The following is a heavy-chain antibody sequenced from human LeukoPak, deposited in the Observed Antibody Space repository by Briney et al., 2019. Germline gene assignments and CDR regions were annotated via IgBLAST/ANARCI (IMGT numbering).Heavy chain of an antibody. Sequence: SLRLSCAASGSTFDDYAMHWVPHAPGKGREWGSGLSWNSGSIGYADSVKRRFTISRDNAKNSLYMQMNSLRAEDTALYYCAKVRAYRRYCSGGSCYSRGYFDYWGQGTLVTVSS. CDR2: LSWNSGSI. CDR3: AKVRAYRRYCSGGSCYSRGYFDY. V-gene: IGHV3-9*01. J-gene: IGHJ4*02. CDR1: GSTFDDYA. D-gene: IGHD2-15*01.